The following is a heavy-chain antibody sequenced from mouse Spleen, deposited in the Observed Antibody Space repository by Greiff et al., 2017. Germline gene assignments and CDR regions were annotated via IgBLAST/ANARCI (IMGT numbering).Heavy chain of an antibody. J-gene: IGHJ2*01. D-gene: IGHD4-1*02. V-gene: IGHV5-4*01. CDR2: ISDGGSYT. Sequence: EVKLVESGGGLVKPGGSLKLSCAASGFTFSSYAMSWVRQTPEKRLEWVATISDGGSYTYYPDNVKGRFTISRDNAKNNLYLQMSHLKSEDTAMYYCARDRNWDDFDYWGQGTTLTVSS. CDR3: ARDRNWDDFDY. CDR1: GFTFSSYA.